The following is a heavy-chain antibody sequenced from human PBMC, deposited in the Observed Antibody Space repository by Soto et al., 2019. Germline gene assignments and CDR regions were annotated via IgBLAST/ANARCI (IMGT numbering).Heavy chain of an antibody. CDR3: AREDDGGDRDYYGLDV. CDR2: IYYSGSI. CDR1: GGSISSETYH. Sequence: PSVTLSLTCTFSGGSISSETYHLTWIRQSPGKGLEWIGYIYYSGSIFYNPSFKSRVTISVDTSKNQFSLQLSSVTAADTAVYFCAREDDGGDRDYYGLDVWGQGTTVTVSS. D-gene: IGHD2-21*02. V-gene: IGHV4-30-4*08. J-gene: IGHJ6*02.